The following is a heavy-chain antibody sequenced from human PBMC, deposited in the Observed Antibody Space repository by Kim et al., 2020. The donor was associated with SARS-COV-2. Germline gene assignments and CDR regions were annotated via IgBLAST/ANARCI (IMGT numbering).Heavy chain of an antibody. D-gene: IGHD6-19*01. J-gene: IGHJ4*02. CDR3: ATSRTPIAVAGVDY. V-gene: IGHV4-39*01. Sequence: NPSLKSRVTISVDTSKNQFSLKLSSVTAADTAVYYCATSRTPIAVAGVDYWGQGTLVTVSS.